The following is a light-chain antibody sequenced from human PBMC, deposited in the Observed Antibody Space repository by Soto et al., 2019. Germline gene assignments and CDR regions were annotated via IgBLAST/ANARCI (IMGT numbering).Light chain of an antibody. Sequence: EVVMTQSPATLSVSPGERATLSCRASESVSSNLAWYQQRPGQAPRLVIYGASTRATGIPARFSGGGSGTEFTLTISSLQSEDFAVYYCQQYNSWPPTTFGQGTDWRL. CDR3: QQYNSWPPTT. CDR1: ESVSSN. V-gene: IGKV3-15*01. CDR2: GAS. J-gene: IGKJ5*01.